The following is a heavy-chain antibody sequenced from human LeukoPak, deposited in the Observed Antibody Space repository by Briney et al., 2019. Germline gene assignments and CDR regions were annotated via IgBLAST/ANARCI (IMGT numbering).Heavy chain of an antibody. V-gene: IGHV3-21*01. CDR3: ARSFLSIAAAATDY. J-gene: IGHJ4*02. CDR2: ISSSSSYI. Sequence: GGSLRLSCAASGFTFSSYSMNWVRQAPGKGPEWVSSISSSSSYIYYADSVKGRFTISRDNAKSSLYLQMNSLRAEDTAVYYCARSFLSIAAAATDYWGQGTLVTVSS. CDR1: GFTFSSYS. D-gene: IGHD6-13*01.